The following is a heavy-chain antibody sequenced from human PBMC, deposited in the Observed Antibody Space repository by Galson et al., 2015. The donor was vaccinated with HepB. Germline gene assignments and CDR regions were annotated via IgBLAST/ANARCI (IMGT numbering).Heavy chain of an antibody. CDR2: IFPGDSDT. J-gene: IGHJ3*01. CDR1: GYNFTNYW. Sequence: SGAEVKKPGESLKISCKGSGYNFTNYWIAWVRQMPGKGLEWMGIIFPGDSDTRYSPSFQGYVTISADKDISTAYLQWNSLKVSDTAIYYCARESPTAETSVSAFDLWGQGTMVTVSS. V-gene: IGHV5-51*03. CDR3: ARESPTAETSVSAFDL. D-gene: IGHD2-21*02.